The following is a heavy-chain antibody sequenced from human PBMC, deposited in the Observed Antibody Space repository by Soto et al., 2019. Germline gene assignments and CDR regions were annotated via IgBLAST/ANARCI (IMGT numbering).Heavy chain of an antibody. CDR2: IWYDGSNK. D-gene: IGHD3-22*01. Sequence: PGGSLRLSCAASGFTFSSYGMHWVRQAPGKGLEWVAVIWYDGSNKYYADSVKGRFTISRDNSKNTLYLQMNSLRAEDTAVYYCAKDRGGFDSSGYYYWDYFDYWGQGTLVTVSS. J-gene: IGHJ4*02. CDR3: AKDRGGFDSSGYYYWDYFDY. CDR1: GFTFSSYG. V-gene: IGHV3-30*02.